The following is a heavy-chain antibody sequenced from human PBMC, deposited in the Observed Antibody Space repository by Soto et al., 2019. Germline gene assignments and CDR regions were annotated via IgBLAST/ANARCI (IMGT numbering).Heavy chain of an antibody. Sequence: PGESLKISCTGSGYSFTSYWISWVRQMPGKGLEWMGRIDPSDSYTNYSPSFQGHVTISADKSIQTAYPQWGSLKASDSALYYDPKGKSISPRGVLKGGGKGTPVTVS. CDR3: PKGKSISPRGVLKG. CDR1: GYSFTSYW. CDR2: IDPSDSYT. V-gene: IGHV5-10-1*01. J-gene: IGHJ4*02. D-gene: IGHD3-3*02.